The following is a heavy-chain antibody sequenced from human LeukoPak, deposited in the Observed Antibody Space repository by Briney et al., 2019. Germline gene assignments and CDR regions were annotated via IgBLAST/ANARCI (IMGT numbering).Heavy chain of an antibody. CDR2: IYYSGST. D-gene: IGHD4-17*01. V-gene: IGHV4-59*01. Sequence: PSETLSLTCTVSGGSISSYYWSWIRQPPGKGLEWIGYIYYSGSTNYNPSLKSRVTISVDTSKNQFSLKLSSVTAADTAVYYCARAIMTTVTNNAFDIWGQGTMVTVSS. CDR3: ARAIMTTVTNNAFDI. CDR1: GGSISSYY. J-gene: IGHJ3*02.